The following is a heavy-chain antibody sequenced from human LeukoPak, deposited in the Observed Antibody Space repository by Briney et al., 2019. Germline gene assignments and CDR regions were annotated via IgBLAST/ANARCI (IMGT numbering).Heavy chain of an antibody. CDR3: ALVGYCSSTSCRGAEWFDP. CDR1: GGSISSYY. D-gene: IGHD2-2*01. J-gene: IGHJ5*02. V-gene: IGHV4-59*01. CDR2: IYYSGST. Sequence: SETLSLTCTVSGGSISSYYWSWIRQPPGKGLEWIGYIYYSGSTNYNPSLKSRVTISVDTSKNQFSLKLSSVTAADTAVYYCALVGYCSSTSCRGAEWFDPWGQGTLVTVSS.